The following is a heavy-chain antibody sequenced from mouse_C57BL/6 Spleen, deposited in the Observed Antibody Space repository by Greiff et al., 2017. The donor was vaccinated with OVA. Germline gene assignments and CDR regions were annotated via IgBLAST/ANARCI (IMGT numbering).Heavy chain of an antibody. D-gene: IGHD1-1*01. CDR2: IDPSDSYT. J-gene: IGHJ2*01. CDR3: ARCYGSSYFDY. V-gene: IGHV1-69*01. CDR1: GYTFTSYW. Sequence: QVQLQQPGAELVMPGASVKLSCKASGYTFTSYWMHWVKQRPGQGLEWIGEIDPSDSYTNYNQKFKGKSTLTVDKSSSTAYMQLSSLTSEDSAVYYCARCYGSSYFDYWGQGTTLTVSS.